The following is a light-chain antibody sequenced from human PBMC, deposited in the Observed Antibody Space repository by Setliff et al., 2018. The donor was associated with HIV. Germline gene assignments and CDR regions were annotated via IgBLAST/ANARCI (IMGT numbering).Light chain of an antibody. CDR3: CSYAGTYTSYWI. Sequence: QSVLTQPRSVSGSPGQSVTISCTGTSSDVGAYNYVSWYQQHPGKAPKLMIYDVSNRPSGVPDRFSGSKSGNTASLTISGFQAEDEADYYCCSYAGTYTSYWIFGGGTKVTVL. CDR1: SSDVGAYNY. CDR2: DVS. J-gene: IGLJ3*02. V-gene: IGLV2-11*01.